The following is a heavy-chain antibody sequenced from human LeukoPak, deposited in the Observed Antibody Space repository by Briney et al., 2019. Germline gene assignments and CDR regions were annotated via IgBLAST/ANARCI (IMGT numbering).Heavy chain of an antibody. D-gene: IGHD2-21*02. CDR1: GGSISSSSYY. CDR2: IYYSGST. V-gene: IGHV4-39*01. CDR3: ASHAYCGGDCYFDY. Sequence: SETLSLTCTVSGGSISSSSYYWGWIRQPPGKGLEWIGSIYYSGSTYYNPSLKSRVTISVDTSKNQLSLKLSSVTAADTAVYYCASHAYCGGDCYFDYWGQGTLVTVSS. J-gene: IGHJ4*02.